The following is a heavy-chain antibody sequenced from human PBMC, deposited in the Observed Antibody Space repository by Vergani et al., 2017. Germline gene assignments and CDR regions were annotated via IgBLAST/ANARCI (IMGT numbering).Heavy chain of an antibody. CDR2: IYPGDSDT. V-gene: IGHV5-51*01. CDR3: ARLPYPSSRSYYFDY. D-gene: IGHD6-13*01. J-gene: IGHJ4*02. Sequence: EVQLVQSGAEVKQPGESLKISCKGSGYTFTSYWIGWVRQMPGKGLEWMGIIYPGDSDTRYSPSFQGTVTISADKSISTAYLQWSSLTASDTAMYYCARLPYPSSRSYYFDYWGQGTLVTVSS. CDR1: GYTFTSYW.